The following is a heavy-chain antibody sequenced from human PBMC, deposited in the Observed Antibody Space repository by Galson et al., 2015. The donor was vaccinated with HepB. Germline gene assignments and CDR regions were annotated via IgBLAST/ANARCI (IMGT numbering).Heavy chain of an antibody. Sequence: SLRLSCAASGFTINSNAMSWVRQAPGKGLEWVSTISSSGRNTYYADSVRGRFSISRDSSKNTLFLQMDSLRAEDTAIYYCAKFRGMEIPAYYLGYWGQGTPVSVPS. V-gene: IGHV3-23*01. CDR2: ISSSGRNT. D-gene: IGHD2-2*01. J-gene: IGHJ4*02. CDR1: GFTINSNA. CDR3: AKFRGMEIPAYYLGY.